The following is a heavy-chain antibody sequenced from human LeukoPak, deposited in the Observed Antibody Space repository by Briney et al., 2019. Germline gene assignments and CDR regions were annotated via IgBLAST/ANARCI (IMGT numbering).Heavy chain of an antibody. CDR2: FDPEDGET. CDR1: GYTLTELS. V-gene: IGHV1-24*01. CDR3: ATVAWGSSWYFDY. D-gene: IGHD6-13*01. J-gene: IGHJ4*02. Sequence: ASVKVSCKVSGYTLTELSMHWVRQAPGKGLEWMGGFDPEDGETIYAQKFQGRVTMTEDTSTDTAHMELSSLRSEDTAVYYCATVAWGSSWYFDYWGQGTLVTVSS.